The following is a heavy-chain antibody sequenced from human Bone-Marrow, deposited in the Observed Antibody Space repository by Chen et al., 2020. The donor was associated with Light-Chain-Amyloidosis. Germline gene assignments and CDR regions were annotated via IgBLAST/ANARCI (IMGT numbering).Heavy chain of an antibody. V-gene: IGHV1-69*01. Sequence: QVQLVQSGAEVKKPRSSVKVSCKTTGGTFSSYAISWVRQAPGQGLEWMGGIIPIFGTANYAQKFQGRVTITADESTSTAYMELSSLRSEDTAVYYCARARLQYSSGWPFDYWGQGTLVTVSS. CDR3: ARARLQYSSGWPFDY. CDR2: IIPIFGTA. CDR1: GGTFSSYA. D-gene: IGHD6-19*01. J-gene: IGHJ4*02.